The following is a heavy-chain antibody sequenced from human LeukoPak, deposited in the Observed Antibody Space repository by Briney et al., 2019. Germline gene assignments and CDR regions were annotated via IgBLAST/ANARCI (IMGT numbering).Heavy chain of an antibody. CDR2: IIPIFGTA. D-gene: IGHD6-6*01. J-gene: IGHJ5*02. CDR3: ARDPSSTDRGNWFDP. CDR1: GGTFSSYA. V-gene: IGHV1-69*13. Sequence: SVKVSCKAPGGTFSSYAISWVRQAPGQGLEWMGGIIPIFGTANYAQKFQGRVTITADESTSTAYMELSSLRSEDTAVYYCARDPSSTDRGNWFDPWGQGTLVTVSS.